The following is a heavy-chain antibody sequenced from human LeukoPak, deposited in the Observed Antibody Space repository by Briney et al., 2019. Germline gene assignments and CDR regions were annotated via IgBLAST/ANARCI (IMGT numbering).Heavy chain of an antibody. CDR2: INTIGTTI. D-gene: IGHD5-12*01. Sequence: PGGSLRLSCAASGFTFSNYYMSWIRQALGKGLEWVSYINTIGTTIYYADSLKGRFTISRDNAKNSLSLQMNSLRAEDTAVYYCARGGYSGYGNYYYYGMDVWGQGTTVTVSS. J-gene: IGHJ6*02. V-gene: IGHV3-11*04. CDR1: GFTFSNYY. CDR3: ARGGYSGYGNYYYYGMDV.